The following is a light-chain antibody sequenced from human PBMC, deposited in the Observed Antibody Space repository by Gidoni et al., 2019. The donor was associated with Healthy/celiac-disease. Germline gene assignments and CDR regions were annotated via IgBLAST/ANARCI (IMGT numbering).Light chain of an antibody. CDR2: AAS. V-gene: IGKV1-39*01. J-gene: IGKJ1*01. Sequence: DIQMTKSPSSLSASVGDRVTITCRASQSISSYLNWYQQKPGKAPKLLISAASSLQSGVPSSFSGSGSGTDFTLTISSLQPEDFATYYCQQSYSTPAFGQGTKVEIK. CDR3: QQSYSTPA. CDR1: QSISSY.